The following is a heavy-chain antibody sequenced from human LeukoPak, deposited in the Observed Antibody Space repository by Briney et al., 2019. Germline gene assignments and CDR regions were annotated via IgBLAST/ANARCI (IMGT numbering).Heavy chain of an antibody. CDR3: ARRGWFGELFDAFDI. D-gene: IGHD3-10*01. CDR2: INHSGST. CDR1: GGSFSGYY. J-gene: IGHJ3*02. Sequence: PSETLSLTCAVYGGSFSGYYWSWIRQPPGKGLEWIGEINHSGSTNYNPSLKSRVTISVDTSKNQFSLKLSSVTAADTAVYYCARRGWFGELFDAFDIWGQGTMVTVSS. V-gene: IGHV4-34*01.